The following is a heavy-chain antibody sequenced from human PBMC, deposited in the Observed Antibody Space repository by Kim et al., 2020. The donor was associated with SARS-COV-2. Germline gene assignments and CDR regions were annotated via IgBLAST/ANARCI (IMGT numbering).Heavy chain of an antibody. V-gene: IGHV3-33*01. Sequence: GSLRLSCAASGFTFSSYGMHWVRQAPGKGLEWVAVIWYDGSNKYYADSVKGRFTISRDNSKNTLYLQMNSLRAEDTAVYYCARPSGSHQNNAFDIWGQG. D-gene: IGHD1-26*01. J-gene: IGHJ3*02. CDR1: GFTFSSYG. CDR3: ARPSGSHQNNAFDI. CDR2: IWYDGSNK.